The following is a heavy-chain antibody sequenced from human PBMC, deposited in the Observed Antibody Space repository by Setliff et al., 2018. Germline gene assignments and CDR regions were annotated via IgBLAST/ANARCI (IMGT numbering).Heavy chain of an antibody. CDR2: VYYSGYT. D-gene: IGHD3-10*01. V-gene: IGHV4-39*07. J-gene: IGHJ1*01. Sequence: SETLSLTCNVSGGSVSSTSHYWGWIRQPPGKGMEWIGSVYYSGYTYYNPYLQSRVTISVDMSKNQFSMKLTSVTAADTAVYYCARVDFTMIQGVLGLWGQGTLVTVSS. CDR1: GGSVSSTSHY. CDR3: ARVDFTMIQGVLGL.